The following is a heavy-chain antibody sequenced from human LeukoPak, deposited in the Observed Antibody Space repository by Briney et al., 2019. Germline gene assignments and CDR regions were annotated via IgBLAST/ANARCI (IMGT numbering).Heavy chain of an antibody. Sequence: ASVKVSCKASGYTFTNYGISWVRQAPGQGLEWIGWISPYNGNTNYAQKLQGRVTMTTDTSTSTAYMELRSLRSDDTAVYYCARHYYDSSGYQTTKNLDYWGQGTLATVSS. J-gene: IGHJ4*02. CDR1: GYTFTNYG. CDR2: ISPYNGNT. D-gene: IGHD3-22*01. V-gene: IGHV1-18*01. CDR3: ARHYYDSSGYQTTKNLDY.